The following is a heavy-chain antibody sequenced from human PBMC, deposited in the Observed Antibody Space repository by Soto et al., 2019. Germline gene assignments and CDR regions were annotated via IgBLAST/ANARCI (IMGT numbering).Heavy chain of an antibody. V-gene: IGHV3-66*01. D-gene: IGHD4-17*01. Sequence: EVQLVESGGGLVPPGGSLRLSCAASGFIVDSNHLNWVRQAPGKGLEWVSVAYNHGATYYTDSVRGRFTIFIDKAKNTVYLQMNSLRVEDTALYYCASYGGSACGYWGQGALVTVSS. CDR3: ASYGGSACGY. J-gene: IGHJ4*02. CDR1: GFIVDSNH. CDR2: AYNHGAT.